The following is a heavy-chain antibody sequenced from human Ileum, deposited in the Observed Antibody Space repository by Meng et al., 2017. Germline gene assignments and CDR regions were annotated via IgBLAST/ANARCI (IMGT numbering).Heavy chain of an antibody. J-gene: IGHJ4*02. Sequence: VQLQVSGPGLVTPSETLSLRCAVTGDSIRNGNWWSWVRQPPGKGLEWIGEIYESGTTNYNPSLKSRVTISVDKSKNEFSLKLSSVTAADTALYYCARVSYNKGSPKFDSWGQGTLVTVSS. D-gene: IGHD1-14*01. CDR1: GDSIRNGNW. CDR2: IYESGTT. CDR3: ARVSYNKGSPKFDS. V-gene: IGHV4-4*02.